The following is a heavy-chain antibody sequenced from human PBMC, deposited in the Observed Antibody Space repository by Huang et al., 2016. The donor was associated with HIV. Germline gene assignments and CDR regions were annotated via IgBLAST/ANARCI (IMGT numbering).Heavy chain of an antibody. J-gene: IGHJ4*02. Sequence: WRGSAYCVTLEWIGGLRQRPGKGLGGLGIIYPGDSDTRYSPSFQGQVTISADKSISTAYLQWSSLKASDTAMYYCARPGGSWYYFDYWGQGTLVTVSS. CDR2: IYPGDSDT. V-gene: IGHV5-51*01. D-gene: IGHD6-13*01. CDR3: ARPGGSWYYFDY. CDR1: AYCVTLEW.